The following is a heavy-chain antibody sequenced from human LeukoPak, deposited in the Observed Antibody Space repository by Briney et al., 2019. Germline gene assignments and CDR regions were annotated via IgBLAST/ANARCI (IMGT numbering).Heavy chain of an antibody. CDR1: GFTFGSYA. J-gene: IGHJ4*02. Sequence: PGGSLRISGAASGFTFGSYAMSWVRQAPGKGLEWVSGISGRGHTTYHADSVRGRFTISRDNSKNTLYLQMNSLRVDDSAVYYCAKGGHYDSSGYSPFDYWGQGTLVTVSS. CDR3: AKGGHYDSSGYSPFDY. CDR2: ISGRGHTT. D-gene: IGHD3-22*01. V-gene: IGHV3-23*01.